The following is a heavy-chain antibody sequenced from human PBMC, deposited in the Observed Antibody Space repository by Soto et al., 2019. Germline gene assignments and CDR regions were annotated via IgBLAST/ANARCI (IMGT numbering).Heavy chain of an antibody. CDR3: ARMNHDDTSGYPFDY. CDR1: GGSISSYY. V-gene: IGHV4-59*01. J-gene: IGHJ4*02. CDR2: IYFRGTT. D-gene: IGHD3-22*01. Sequence: PSETLSLTCTVSGGSISSYYWSWIRQPPGKGLEWIGYIYFRGTTNYNPSLKSRVTMSADTSKNQFSLKLNSVTAADTAVYYCARMNHDDTSGYPFDYWGQGMMVTVSS.